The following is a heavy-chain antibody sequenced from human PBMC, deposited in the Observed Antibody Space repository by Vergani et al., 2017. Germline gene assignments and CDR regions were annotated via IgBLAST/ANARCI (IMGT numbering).Heavy chain of an antibody. CDR3: ARSYYYDTFDY. CDR1: GFSLSTSGMR. V-gene: IGHV2-70*04. J-gene: IGHJ4*02. CDR2: IDWDDDK. Sequence: QVTLKESGPALVKPTQTLTLTCTFSGFSLSTSGMRASWIRQPPGKALEWLARIDWDDDKFYSTSLKTRHTISKDTSKNQVVFTMTNMDPVDTATYYCARSYYYDTFDYWGQGTLVTVSS. D-gene: IGHD3-22*01.